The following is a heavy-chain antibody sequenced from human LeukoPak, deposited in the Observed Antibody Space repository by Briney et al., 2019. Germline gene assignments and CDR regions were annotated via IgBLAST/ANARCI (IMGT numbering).Heavy chain of an antibody. CDR2: ISSSSSYI. CDR3: AKGPYYYDNSGYYNFDY. CDR1: GFTFSSYS. V-gene: IGHV3-21*04. J-gene: IGHJ4*02. Sequence: GGSLRLSCAASGFTFSSYSMNWVRQAPGKGLEWVSSISSSSSYIYYADSVKGRFTISRDTSKNTLYLQMNSLRAEDTAIYYCAKGPYYYDNSGYYNFDYWGQGTLVTVSP. D-gene: IGHD3-22*01.